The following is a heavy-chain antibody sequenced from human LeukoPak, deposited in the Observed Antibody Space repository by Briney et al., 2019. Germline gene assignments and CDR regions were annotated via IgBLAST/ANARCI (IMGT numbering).Heavy chain of an antibody. CDR3: ARVSMVRGLDP. V-gene: IGHV4-30-2*06. CDR2: IYHSGST. CDR1: GGSISSGGYS. Sequence: SQTLSLTCAVSGGSISSGGYSWSWIRQSPGKGLEWIGYIYHSGSTYYNPSLKSRVTISVDRSKNQFSLKLSSVTAADTAVYYCARVSMVRGLDPWGQGTLVTVSS. J-gene: IGHJ5*02. D-gene: IGHD3-10*01.